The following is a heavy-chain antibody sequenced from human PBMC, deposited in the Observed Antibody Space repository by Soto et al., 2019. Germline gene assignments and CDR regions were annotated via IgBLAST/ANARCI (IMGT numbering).Heavy chain of an antibody. CDR1: GFTFSSYG. Sequence: QVQLVESGGGVVQPGRSLRLSCAASGFTFSSYGMHWVRQAPGQGLEWVAVIWYDGSNKYYADSVKGRFTISRDNSKNTLYLQMNSLRAEDTAVYYCARVEGMSKFDYWGQGTLVTVSS. V-gene: IGHV3-33*01. J-gene: IGHJ4*02. CDR3: ARVEGMSKFDY. CDR2: IWYDGSNK. D-gene: IGHD3-10*01.